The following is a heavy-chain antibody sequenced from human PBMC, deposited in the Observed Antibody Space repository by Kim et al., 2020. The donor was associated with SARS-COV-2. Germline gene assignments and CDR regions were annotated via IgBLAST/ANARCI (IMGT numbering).Heavy chain of an antibody. J-gene: IGHJ4*02. CDR3: ARGGGRYFDWLPGAFDY. CDR2: IKQDGSEK. CDR1: GFTFSSYW. V-gene: IGHV3-7*01. Sequence: GGSLRLSCAASGFTFSSYWMSWVRQAPGKGLEWVANIKQDGSEKYYVDSVKGRFTISRDNAKNSLYLQMNSLRAEDTAVYYCARGGGRYFDWLPGAFDYWGQGTLVTVSS. D-gene: IGHD3-9*01.